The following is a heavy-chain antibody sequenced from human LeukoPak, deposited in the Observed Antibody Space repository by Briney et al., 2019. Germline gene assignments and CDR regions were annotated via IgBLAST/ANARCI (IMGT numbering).Heavy chain of an antibody. V-gene: IGHV4-34*01. Sequence: PSETLSLTCAVYGGSFSGYYWSWIRQPPGKGLEWIGEINHSGSTNYNPSLKSRVTISVDTSKNQFSLKLSSVTAADTAVYYCARVGYSSTSCYVPWGQGTLVTVSS. D-gene: IGHD2-2*01. J-gene: IGHJ5*02. CDR2: INHSGST. CDR3: ARVGYSSTSCYVP. CDR1: GGSFSGYY.